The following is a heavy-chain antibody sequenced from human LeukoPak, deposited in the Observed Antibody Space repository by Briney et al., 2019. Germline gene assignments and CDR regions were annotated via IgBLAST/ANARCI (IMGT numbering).Heavy chain of an antibody. CDR1: GFTFSTYG. J-gene: IGHJ3*02. CDR2: VSGSGGTT. CDR3: ARDAQDQLDAFDI. D-gene: IGHD1-1*01. Sequence: GGTLRLSCAASGFTFSTYGMTWVRQAPGKGLEWVSVVSGSGGTTHYADSVKGRFTISRDNAKNSLYLQMNSLRAEDTAVYYCARDAQDQLDAFDIWGQGTMVTVSS. V-gene: IGHV3-23*01.